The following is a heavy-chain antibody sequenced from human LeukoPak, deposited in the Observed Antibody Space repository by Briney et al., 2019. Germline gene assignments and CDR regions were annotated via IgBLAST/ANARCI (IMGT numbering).Heavy chain of an antibody. CDR1: GFTFSNYW. D-gene: IGHD3-10*01. Sequence: GGSLSLSCAASGFTFSNYWMSWARQAPGKGLEWVASIKQDGREIYYVDSVKGRSTISRDNSKNTLYLQMNSLRAEETAVYYCAKDFQFLWFGESWGQGTLVTVSS. V-gene: IGHV3-7*03. J-gene: IGHJ5*02. CDR2: IKQDGREI. CDR3: AKDFQFLWFGES.